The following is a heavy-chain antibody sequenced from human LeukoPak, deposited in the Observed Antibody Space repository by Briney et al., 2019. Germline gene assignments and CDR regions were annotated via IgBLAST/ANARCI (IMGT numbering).Heavy chain of an antibody. Sequence: GGSLRLSCAASGFTFSSYGMHWVRQAPGKGLERVAVISYDGSNKYYADSVKGRFTISRDNSKNTLYLQMNSLRAEDTAVYYCAKSPAKYYYYGMDVWGQGTTVTVSS. CDR1: GFTFSSYG. J-gene: IGHJ6*02. V-gene: IGHV3-30*18. CDR3: AKSPAKYYYYGMDV. CDR2: ISYDGSNK.